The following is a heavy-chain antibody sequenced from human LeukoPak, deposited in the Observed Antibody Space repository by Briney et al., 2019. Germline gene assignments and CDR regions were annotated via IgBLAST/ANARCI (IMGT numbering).Heavy chain of an antibody. CDR2: ISGSGSST. V-gene: IGHV3-23*01. Sequence: GGSLRLSCAVSGITSSSYAMTWVRQAPGKGLEWASTISGSGSSTYYAGSVKGRFTISRDNSKNTLYLQMNSLRAEDTAVYYCAKGAPYSSGWYSDYWGQGTLVTVSS. CDR3: AKGAPYSSGWYSDY. D-gene: IGHD6-19*01. J-gene: IGHJ4*02. CDR1: GITSSSYA.